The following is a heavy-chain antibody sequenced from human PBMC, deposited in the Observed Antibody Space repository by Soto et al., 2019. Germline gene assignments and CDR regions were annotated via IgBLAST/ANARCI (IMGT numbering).Heavy chain of an antibody. D-gene: IGHD3-3*01. Sequence: PSETLSLTCAVSGYSISSGYYWGWIRQPPGKGLEWIGSIYHSGSTYYNPSLKSRVTISVDTSKNQFSLKLSSVTAADTAVYYCARLSNPARTYSDFWSGLRRNWFDPWGQGTLVTVSS. CDR3: ARLSNPARTYSDFWSGLRRNWFDP. J-gene: IGHJ5*02. V-gene: IGHV4-38-2*01. CDR1: GYSISSGYY. CDR2: IYHSGST.